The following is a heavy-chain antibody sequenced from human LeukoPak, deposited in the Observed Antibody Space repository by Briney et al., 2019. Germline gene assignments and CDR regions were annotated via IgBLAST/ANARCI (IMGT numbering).Heavy chain of an antibody. CDR1: GFTFSSYA. Sequence: GGSLRLSCAASGFTFSSYAMHWVRQAPGKGLEWVAVISYDGSNKYYADSVKGRFTISRDNSKNTLYLQMNSLRAEDTAVYYCATGGRSGRPFDYWGQGTLVTVSS. D-gene: IGHD3-3*01. CDR2: ISYDGSNK. CDR3: ATGGRSGRPFDY. V-gene: IGHV3-30*07. J-gene: IGHJ4*02.